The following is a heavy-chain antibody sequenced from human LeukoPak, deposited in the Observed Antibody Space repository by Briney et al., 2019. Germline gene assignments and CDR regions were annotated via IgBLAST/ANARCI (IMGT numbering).Heavy chain of an antibody. CDR1: GGSISSSNW. V-gene: IGHV4-4*03. CDR3: ASEDSSGYWVDY. Sequence: PETLSLTCAVSGGSISSSNWWSWVRQPPGKGLEWIGEIYHSGSTNYNPSLKSRVTISVDKSKNQFSLKLSSVTAADTAVYYCASEDSSGYWVDYWGQGTLVTVSS. CDR2: IYHSGST. J-gene: IGHJ4*02. D-gene: IGHD3-22*01.